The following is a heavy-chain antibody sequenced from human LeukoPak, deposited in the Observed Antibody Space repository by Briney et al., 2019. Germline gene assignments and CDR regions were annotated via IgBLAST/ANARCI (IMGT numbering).Heavy chain of an antibody. CDR2: ISYDGSNK. V-gene: IGHV3-30*03. D-gene: IGHD1-26*01. CDR3: AREGYSGSPAADAFDI. Sequence: GGSLRLSCAASGFTFSSYGMHWVRQAPGKGLEWVAVISYDGSNKYYADSVKGRFTISRDNSKNTLYLQMNSLRAEDTAVYYCAREGYSGSPAADAFDIWGQGTMVTVSS. CDR1: GFTFSSYG. J-gene: IGHJ3*02.